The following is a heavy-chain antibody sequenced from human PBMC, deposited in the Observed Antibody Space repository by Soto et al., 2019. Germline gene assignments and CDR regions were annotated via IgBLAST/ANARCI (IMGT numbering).Heavy chain of an antibody. V-gene: IGHV3-74*01. CDR1: GITFSGYW. J-gene: IGHJ4*02. Sequence: EVQLVESGGGSVQPGGSLRLSCVASGITFSGYWMHWVRQVPGKGLVWVARVDSDGSGTSYVDSVKGRFTISRDNAKNTLYLQVNSLRVEDTAVYYCATVFEHWGQGIPVTVSS. CDR2: VDSDGSGT. CDR3: ATVFEH.